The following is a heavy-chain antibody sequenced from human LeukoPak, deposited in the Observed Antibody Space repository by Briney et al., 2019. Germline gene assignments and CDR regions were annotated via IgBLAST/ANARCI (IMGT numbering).Heavy chain of an antibody. V-gene: IGHV5-51*01. CDR1: GYSFTSYW. J-gene: IGHJ4*02. CDR3: ARGRRWLQGDHYFDY. CDR2: IYPGDFDT. D-gene: IGHD5-24*01. Sequence: GESLKISCKGSGYSFTSYWIGWVRQMPGKGLEWMGIIYPGDFDTRYSPTFQGQVTISADRSISTAYLQWGSLKASDTAMYYCARGRRWLQGDHYFDYWGQGTLVTVSS.